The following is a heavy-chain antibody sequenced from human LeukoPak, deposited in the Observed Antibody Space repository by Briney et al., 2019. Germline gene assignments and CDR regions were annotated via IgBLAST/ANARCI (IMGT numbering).Heavy chain of an antibody. J-gene: IGHJ6*03. CDR3: ARDRSDGNYYMVV. V-gene: IGHV3-53*01. Sequence: GGSLRLSCAASGFTVSNNYMSWVRQAPGEGLEWVSVIYGGGSTSYADSVKGRFTISRGNSKNTLYLQMNSLRVDDTGVYYCARDRSDGNYYMVVWGKGTTVIVSS. CDR2: IYGGGST. CDR1: GFTVSNNY. D-gene: IGHD5-24*01.